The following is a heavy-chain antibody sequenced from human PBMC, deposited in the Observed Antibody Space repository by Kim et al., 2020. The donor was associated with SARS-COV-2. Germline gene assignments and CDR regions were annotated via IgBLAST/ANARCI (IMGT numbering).Heavy chain of an antibody. V-gene: IGHV3-21*01. Sequence: SSSGSIDYADSVKGRFTISRDNAKNSLYLQMNSLRVEDTAVYFCARNKDVWGQGTTVTVSS. CDR3: ARNKDV. CDR2: SSSGSI. J-gene: IGHJ6*02.